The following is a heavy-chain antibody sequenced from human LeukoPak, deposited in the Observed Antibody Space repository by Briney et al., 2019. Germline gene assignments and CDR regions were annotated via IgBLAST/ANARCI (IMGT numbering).Heavy chain of an antibody. Sequence: SETLSLTCAVYGGSFSGYYWSWIRQPPGKGLERIGEINHSGSTNYNPSLKSRVTISVDTSKNQFSLKLSSVTAADTAVYYCARASSSGYYYYFFDYWGQGTLVTVSS. V-gene: IGHV4-34*01. CDR1: GGSFSGYY. J-gene: IGHJ4*02. CDR3: ARASSSGYYYYFFDY. CDR2: INHSGST. D-gene: IGHD3-22*01.